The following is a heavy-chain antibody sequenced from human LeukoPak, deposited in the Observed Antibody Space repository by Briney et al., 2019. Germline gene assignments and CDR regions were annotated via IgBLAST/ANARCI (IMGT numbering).Heavy chain of an antibody. V-gene: IGHV3-23*01. D-gene: IGHD1-26*01. CDR1: GFTFSRYG. J-gene: IGHJ4*02. CDR3: AKDLDGSYYLGDY. CDR2: VSGSGDST. Sequence: GGSLRLSCAASGFTFSRYGMSWVRQAPGKGLEWVSGVSGSGDSTNYADSVKGRFTIFRDNSKNTLYLQMNSLRAEDTAVYYCAKDLDGSYYLGDYWGQGTLVTVS.